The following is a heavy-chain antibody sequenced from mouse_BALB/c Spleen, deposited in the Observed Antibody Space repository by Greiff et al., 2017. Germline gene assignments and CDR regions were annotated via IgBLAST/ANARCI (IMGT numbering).Heavy chain of an antibody. CDR3: ASSAYYGPWFAY. CDR1: GYSITSDYA. J-gene: IGHJ3*01. D-gene: IGHD2-10*01. V-gene: IGHV3-2*02. Sequence: DVKLQESGPGLVKPSQSLSLTCTVTGYSITSDYAWNWIRQFPGNKLEWMGYISYSGSTSYNPSLKSRISITRDTSKNQFFLQLNSVTTEDTATYYCASSAYYGPWFAYWGQGTLVTVSA. CDR2: ISYSGST.